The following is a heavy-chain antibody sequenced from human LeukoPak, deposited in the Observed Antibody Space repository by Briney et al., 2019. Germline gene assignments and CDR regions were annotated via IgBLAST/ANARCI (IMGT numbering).Heavy chain of an antibody. Sequence: GGSLRLSCVASGFTFSSYWMSWVRQAPGKGLXXXXXXXQDGSEENYVDSVKGRFTISRDNAKNSLYLQMNSLRAEDTAVYYCARGAHYYDSSGFYADFDYWGQGTLVTVSS. CDR2: XXQDGSEE. V-gene: IGHV3-7*01. J-gene: IGHJ4*02. CDR1: GFTFSSYW. D-gene: IGHD3-22*01. CDR3: ARGAHYYDSSGFYADFDY.